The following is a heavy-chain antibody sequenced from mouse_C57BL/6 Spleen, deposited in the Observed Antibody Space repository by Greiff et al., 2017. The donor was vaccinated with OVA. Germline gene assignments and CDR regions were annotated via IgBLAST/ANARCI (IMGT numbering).Heavy chain of an antibody. J-gene: IGHJ4*01. CDR2: IDPSDSYP. CDR1: GYTFTSYW. V-gene: IGHV1-69*01. Sequence: QVQLQQPGAELVMPGASVKLSCKASGYTFTSYWMHWVKQRPGQGLEWIGEIDPSDSYPNYNQKFKGKSTLTVDKSSSTAYMQLSSLTSEDSAVYYCARDVYYYAMDYWGQGTSVTVSS. CDR3: ARDVYYYAMDY.